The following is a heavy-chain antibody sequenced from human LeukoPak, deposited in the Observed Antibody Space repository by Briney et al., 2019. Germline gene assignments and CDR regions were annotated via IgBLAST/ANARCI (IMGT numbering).Heavy chain of an antibody. CDR2: IYYSGST. J-gene: IGHJ4*02. Sequence: PSETLSLTCTVSGGSISSYYWGWIRQPPGKGLEWIGYIYYSGSTNYNPSLKSRVTISVDTSKNQFSLKLSSVTAADTAVYYCARHGYYDILTGYYGGFYFDYWGQGTLVTVSS. D-gene: IGHD3-9*01. V-gene: IGHV4-59*08. CDR1: GGSISSYY. CDR3: ARHGYYDILTGYYGGFYFDY.